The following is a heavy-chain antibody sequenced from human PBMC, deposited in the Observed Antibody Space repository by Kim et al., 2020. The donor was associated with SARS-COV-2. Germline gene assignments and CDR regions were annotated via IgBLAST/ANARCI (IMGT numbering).Heavy chain of an antibody. CDR1: GGSFSGYY. J-gene: IGHJ4*02. Sequence: SETLSLTCAVYGGSFSGYYWSWIRQPPGKGLEWIGEINHSGSTNYNPSLKSRVTISVDTSKNQFSLKLSSVTAADTAVYYCARIRSPRSYGSATKYYFDYWGQGTLVTVSS. D-gene: IGHD3-10*01. CDR3: ARIRSPRSYGSATKYYFDY. CDR2: INHSGST. V-gene: IGHV4-34*01.